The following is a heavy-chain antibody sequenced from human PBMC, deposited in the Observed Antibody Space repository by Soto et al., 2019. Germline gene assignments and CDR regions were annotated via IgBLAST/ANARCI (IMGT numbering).Heavy chain of an antibody. V-gene: IGHV1-69*06. CDR1: GGTFSSYA. Sequence: ASVKVSCKASGGTFSSYAISWVRQAPGQGLEWMGGIIPIFGTANYAQKFQGRVTITADKSTSTAYMELSSLKYEDKSVYYCAPGIQLWYYKPRYNYNGMDVWGQRTTVTASS. CDR2: IIPIFGTA. J-gene: IGHJ6*02. CDR3: APGIQLWYYKPRYNYNGMDV. D-gene: IGHD5-18*01.